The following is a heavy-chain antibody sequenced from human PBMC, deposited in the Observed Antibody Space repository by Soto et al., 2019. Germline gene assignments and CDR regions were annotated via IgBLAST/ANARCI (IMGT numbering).Heavy chain of an antibody. V-gene: IGHV4-59*12. J-gene: IGHJ4*02. D-gene: IGHD6-6*01. CDR2: IYYSGST. CDR1: GGSISSYY. CDR3: ARDLWDSSSGY. Sequence: PSETLSLTCTVSGGSISSYYWSWIRQPPGKGLEWIGYIYYSGSTNYNPSLKSRVTISVDTSKNQFSLKLSSVTAADTAVYYCARDLWDSSSGYWGQGTLVTVSS.